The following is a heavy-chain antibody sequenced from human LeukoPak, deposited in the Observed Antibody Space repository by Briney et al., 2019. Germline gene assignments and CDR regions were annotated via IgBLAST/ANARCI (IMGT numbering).Heavy chain of an antibody. CDR2: IKQDGSDK. D-gene: IGHD5-18*01. J-gene: IGHJ4*02. CDR1: GFTFSTYW. V-gene: IGHV3-7*04. CDR3: ARDLYSYPFFDY. Sequence: PGGSLRLSCAASGFTFSTYWISCVRQAPGRGLEWVANIKQDGSDKYYVDSVKGRFTISRDNAKNSLYLQMNSLRAEDTAVYFCARDLYSYPFFDYWGQGTLVTVSS.